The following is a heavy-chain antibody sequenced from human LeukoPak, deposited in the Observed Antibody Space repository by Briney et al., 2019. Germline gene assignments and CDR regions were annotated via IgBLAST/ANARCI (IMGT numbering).Heavy chain of an antibody. D-gene: IGHD1-7*01. CDR2: ANTDGSST. CDR3: ARGHRNYGFDY. CDR1: GFTFSNYY. Sequence: GGSLRLSCAASGFTFSNYYMHLVRQAPGKGLVWVSRANTDGSSTTNADSVKGRFTISRDNAKNTLYLQMNSPRVEDTAVYYCARGHRNYGFDYWGQGALVTVSS. V-gene: IGHV3-74*01. J-gene: IGHJ4*02.